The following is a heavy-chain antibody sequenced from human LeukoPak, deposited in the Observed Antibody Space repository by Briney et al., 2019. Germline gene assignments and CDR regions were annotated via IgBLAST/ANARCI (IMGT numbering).Heavy chain of an antibody. CDR1: GGSFSGYY. D-gene: IGHD1-1*01. V-gene: IGHV4-34*01. CDR3: ARERPRLYNWFDP. CDR2: INHSGRT. J-gene: IGHJ5*02. Sequence: SETLSLTCAVYGGSFSGYYWSWIRQPPGKGLEWIGEINHSGRTNYNPSLKSRVTISVDTSKNQFSLKLSAVTAADTAVYYCARERPRLYNWFDPWGQGTLVTVSS.